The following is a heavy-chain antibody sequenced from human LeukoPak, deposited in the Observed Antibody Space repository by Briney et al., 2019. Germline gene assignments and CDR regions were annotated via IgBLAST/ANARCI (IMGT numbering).Heavy chain of an antibody. Sequence: GGSLRLSCAASGFISSTYSMNWVRQAPGKGLEWVSQISGNSVTRYYADSVRGRFTISRDNVKNSLYLQMNSLRDEDTAVYYCARYFGDPQGMDVWGQGTRSPSP. D-gene: IGHD3-10*01. CDR2: ISGNSVTR. V-gene: IGHV3-48*02. J-gene: IGHJ6*02. CDR3: ARYFGDPQGMDV. CDR1: GFISSTYS.